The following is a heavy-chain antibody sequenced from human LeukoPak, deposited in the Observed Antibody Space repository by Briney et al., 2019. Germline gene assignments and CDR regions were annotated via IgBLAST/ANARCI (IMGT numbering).Heavy chain of an antibody. V-gene: IGHV4-39*01. D-gene: IGHD5-24*01. CDR3: TRHKRWLQFPDAFDV. J-gene: IGHJ3*01. CDR2: IYYSGST. CDR1: NGSISSKNYY. Sequence: SETLSLACTVSNGSISSKNYYWGWIRQPPGKGLEWIGTIYYSGSTVYSPSLKTRVTISVDTSKNQFSLKLSSVTAADTAIYYYTRHKRWLQFPDAFDVWGQGTMVTVSS.